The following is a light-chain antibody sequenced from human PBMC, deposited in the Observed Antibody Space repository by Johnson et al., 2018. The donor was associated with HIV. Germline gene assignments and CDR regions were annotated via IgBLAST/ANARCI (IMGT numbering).Light chain of an antibody. CDR1: SSNIGNNY. Sequence: QSVLTQPPSVSAAPGQKVTISCSGSSSNIGNNYVSWYQQLPGTAPKLLIYENNKRPSGIPDRFSGSKSDTSATLAITGLQTGDEADNYCGTWDSSLSAYVFGTGTKVTVL. J-gene: IGLJ1*01. V-gene: IGLV1-51*02. CDR3: GTWDSSLSAYV. CDR2: ENN.